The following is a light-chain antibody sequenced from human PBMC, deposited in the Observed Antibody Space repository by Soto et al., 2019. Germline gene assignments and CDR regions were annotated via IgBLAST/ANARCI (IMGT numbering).Light chain of an antibody. CDR2: DAS. J-gene: IGKJ1*01. Sequence: DIQMTQSPSTLPASVGDRVTITCRASQSISNWLAWYQQKPGKAPKLLIFDASSLEGGVPSRFAGSGSGTEFTLTISSLQPDDFATYYCQHYNSYSEAFGQGTKVDIK. CDR3: QHYNSYSEA. V-gene: IGKV1-5*01. CDR1: QSISNW.